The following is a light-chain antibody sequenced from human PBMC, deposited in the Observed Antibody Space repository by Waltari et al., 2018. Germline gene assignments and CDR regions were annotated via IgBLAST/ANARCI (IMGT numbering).Light chain of an antibody. J-gene: IGKJ4*01. CDR1: QGISSF. Sequence: IVLTQSPATLSLSPGERATLSCRASQGISSFLAWYQQKPGQAPRLLIYDASIRATGIPARFSGSGPGRDFTLTISSLEPEDPAVYYCQQRSSSITFGGGTKVEIK. V-gene: IGKV3D-11*01. CDR3: QQRSSSIT. CDR2: DAS.